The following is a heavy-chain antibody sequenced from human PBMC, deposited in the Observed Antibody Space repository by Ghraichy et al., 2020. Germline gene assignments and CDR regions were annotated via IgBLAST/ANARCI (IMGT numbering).Heavy chain of an antibody. V-gene: IGHV3-7*01. CDR1: GFTLSGYF. D-gene: IGHD2-15*01. J-gene: IGHJ4*01. CDR3: ARHGGAPSV. CDR2: IKQDGSEK. Sequence: GGSLRLSCAASGFTLSGYFMTWVRQAPGKGLEWVANIKQDGSEKNYLDSVKGRFIISRDNAKNLVELQMNSLKAEDTATYYCARHGGAPSVWGQGTRVTVSS.